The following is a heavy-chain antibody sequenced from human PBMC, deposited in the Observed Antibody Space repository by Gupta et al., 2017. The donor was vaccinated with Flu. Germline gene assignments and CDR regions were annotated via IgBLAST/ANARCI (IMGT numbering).Heavy chain of an antibody. J-gene: IGHJ4*02. CDR2: IKSKTDGGTT. CDR1: GFTFSNAW. V-gene: IGHV3-15*01. CDR3: TTVVAVAGALY. D-gene: IGHD6-19*01. Sequence: SGFTFSNAWMSWVRQAPGKGLEWVGRIKSKTDGGTTDYAAPVKGRFTISRDDSKNTLYLQMNSLKTEDTAVYYCTTVVAVAGALYWGQGTLVTGSS.